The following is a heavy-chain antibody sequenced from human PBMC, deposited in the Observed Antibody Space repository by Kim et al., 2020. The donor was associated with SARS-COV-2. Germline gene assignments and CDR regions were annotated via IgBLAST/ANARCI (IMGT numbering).Heavy chain of an antibody. D-gene: IGHD3-9*01. Sequence: SVKVSCKASGGTFSSYAISWVRQAPGQGLEWMGGIIPIFGTANYAQKFQGRVTITADESTSTAYMELSSLRSEDTAVYYCARGNSARLRYFDWWPYYFDYWGQGTLVTVSS. CDR1: GGTFSSYA. V-gene: IGHV1-69*13. CDR2: IIPIFGTA. J-gene: IGHJ4*02. CDR3: ARGNSARLRYFDWWPYYFDY.